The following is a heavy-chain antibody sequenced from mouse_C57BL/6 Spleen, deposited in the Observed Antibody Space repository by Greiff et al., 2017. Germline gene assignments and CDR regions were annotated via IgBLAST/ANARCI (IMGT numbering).Heavy chain of an antibody. CDR3: AKNDYLGYFDV. Sequence: VQRVESGPGLVQPSQSLSITCTVSGFSLTSYGVHWVRQSPGKGLEWLGVIWSGGSTDYNAAFLSRLSITKDNSKSQVFFKMNSLQADDTAIYYCAKNDYLGYFDVWGTGTTVTVSS. D-gene: IGHD2-13*01. J-gene: IGHJ1*03. CDR1: GFSLTSYG. CDR2: IWSGGST. V-gene: IGHV2-5*01.